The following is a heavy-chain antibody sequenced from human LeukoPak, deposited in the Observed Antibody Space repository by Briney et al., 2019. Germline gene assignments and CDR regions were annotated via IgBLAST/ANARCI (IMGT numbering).Heavy chain of an antibody. D-gene: IGHD3-16*02. Sequence: GGSLRLSCAASGFTFSSYGMSWVRQAPGKGLEWVANIKLDGSEKYYVDSVKGRFTISGDNAKKSLYLQMNSLGDEDTAVYYCARDFFAFGGVIALLDYWGQGTLVTVSS. V-gene: IGHV3-7*01. CDR1: GFTFSSYG. CDR3: ARDFFAFGGVIALLDY. J-gene: IGHJ4*02. CDR2: IKLDGSEK.